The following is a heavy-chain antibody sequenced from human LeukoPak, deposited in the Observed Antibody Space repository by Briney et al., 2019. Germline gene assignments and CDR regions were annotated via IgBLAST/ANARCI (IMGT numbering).Heavy chain of an antibody. V-gene: IGHV4-59*01. D-gene: IGHD1-1*01. CDR3: ARRVQLERRWDWFDP. CDR1: GGSISSYY. J-gene: IGHJ5*02. CDR2: IYYSGST. Sequence: SETLSLTCTVSGGSISSYYWSWIRQPPGKGLEWIGYIYYSGSTNYNPSLKSRVTISVDTSKNQFSLKLSSVTAADTAVYYCARRVQLERRWDWFDPWGQGTLVTVSS.